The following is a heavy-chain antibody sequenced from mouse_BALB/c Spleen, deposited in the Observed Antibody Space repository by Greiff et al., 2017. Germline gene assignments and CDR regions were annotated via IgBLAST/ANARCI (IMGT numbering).Heavy chain of an antibody. Sequence: VQLQQSGAELVRPGTSVKVSCKASGYAFTNYLIEWVKQRPGQGLEWIGVINPGSGGTNYNEKFKGKATLTADKSSSTAYMQLSSLTSDDSAVYFCARTPAMDYWGQGTSVTVSS. CDR1: GYAFTNYL. J-gene: IGHJ4*01. CDR2: INPGSGGT. CDR3: ARTPAMDY. V-gene: IGHV1-54*01.